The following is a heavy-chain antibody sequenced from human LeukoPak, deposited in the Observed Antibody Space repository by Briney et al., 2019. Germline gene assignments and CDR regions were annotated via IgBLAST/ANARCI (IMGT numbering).Heavy chain of an antibody. V-gene: IGHV3-21*01. CDR1: GFTFSTYT. J-gene: IGHJ4*02. D-gene: IGHD6-13*01. CDR2: ITSSSSYI. CDR3: ARGKAAAGTHFDC. Sequence: GGSLRLSCAASGFTFSTYTMNWVRQAPGKGLEWVSSITSSSSYIYYADSVKGRFTISRDNAKSSLYLQMNSLRAEDTAVYYCARGKAAAGTHFDCWGQGTLVTVSS.